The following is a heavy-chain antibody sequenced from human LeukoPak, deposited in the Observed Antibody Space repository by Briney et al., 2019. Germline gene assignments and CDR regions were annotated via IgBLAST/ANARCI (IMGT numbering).Heavy chain of an antibody. CDR1: GFTFSSYG. D-gene: IGHD3-9*01. J-gene: IGHJ5*02. CDR3: AKDGRGRRGYFDQLIGGPNWFDP. Sequence: PGGSLRLSCAASGFTFSSYGMSWVRQAPGKGLEWVSAISGSGGSTYYADSVKGRFTISRDNSKNTLYLQMNSLRAEDTAVYYCAKDGRGRRGYFDQLIGGPNWFDPWGQGTLVTVSS. V-gene: IGHV3-23*01. CDR2: ISGSGGST.